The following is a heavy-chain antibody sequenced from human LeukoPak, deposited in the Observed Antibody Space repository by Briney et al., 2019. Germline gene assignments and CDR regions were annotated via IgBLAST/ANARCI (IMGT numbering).Heavy chain of an antibody. J-gene: IGHJ4*02. CDR1: GFTFSSYA. CDR3: AKGFIGYCSGGRCSTFDY. V-gene: IGHV3-23*01. D-gene: IGHD2-15*01. Sequence: GGSLRLSCAASGFTFSSYAMSWVRQAPGKGLEWVSSISATGGSTYYADSVKGRFTISRDNSKNTLYLQMNSLRAEDTAVYYCAKGFIGYCSGGRCSTFDYWGQGTLATVSS. CDR2: ISATGGST.